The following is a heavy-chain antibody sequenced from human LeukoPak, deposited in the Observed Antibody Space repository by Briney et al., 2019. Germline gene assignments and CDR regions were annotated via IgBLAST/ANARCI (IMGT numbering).Heavy chain of an antibody. CDR1: GFTFSSYG. CDR2: ISYDGSNK. V-gene: IGHV3-30*18. D-gene: IGHD4-17*01. CDR3: AKSGYYGDYDWFDP. Sequence: PGRSLRLSCAASGFTFSSYGMHWVRQAPGKGLEWVAVISYDGSNKYYADSVKGRFTISRDNSKNTLYLQMNSLRAEDTAVYYCAKSGYYGDYDWFDPWGQGTLVTVSS. J-gene: IGHJ5*02.